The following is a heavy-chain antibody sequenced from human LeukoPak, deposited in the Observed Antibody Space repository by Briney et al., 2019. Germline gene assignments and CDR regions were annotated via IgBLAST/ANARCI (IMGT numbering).Heavy chain of an antibody. V-gene: IGHV4-59*01. CDR2: IYYSGST. Sequence: SETLSLTCTVSGGSISTYYWSWIRQPPGKGLEYIGYIYYSGSTNYNPSLKSRVTMSLDTSKNQFSLKLSSVSAADTAVYYCAREEVPHGFDIWGQGTMVTVSS. CDR1: GGSISTYY. J-gene: IGHJ3*02. CDR3: AREEVPHGFDI.